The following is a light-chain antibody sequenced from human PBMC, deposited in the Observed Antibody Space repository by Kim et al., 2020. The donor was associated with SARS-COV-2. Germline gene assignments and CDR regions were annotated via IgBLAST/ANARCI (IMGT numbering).Light chain of an antibody. Sequence: GQSITISCTGTSSDVGGYNYVPCYQHHPGKAPKLIIYDVSERPSGVSDRFSGYKSGKTASLTISGRQAEDESDYYCTSYRTRSTYVFGTGTKVTVL. CDR2: DVS. V-gene: IGLV2-14*03. J-gene: IGLJ1*01. CDR1: SSDVGGYNY. CDR3: TSYRTRSTYV.